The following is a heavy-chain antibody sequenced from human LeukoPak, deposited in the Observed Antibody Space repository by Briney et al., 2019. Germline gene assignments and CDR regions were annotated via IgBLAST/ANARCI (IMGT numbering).Heavy chain of an antibody. D-gene: IGHD2-2*01. CDR2: INHSGST. CDR1: GGSFSGYY. CDR3: ARHGVPAAMFEGGWFDP. Sequence: SETLSLTCAVYGGSFSGYYWSWIRQPPGKGLEWIGEINHSGSTSYNPSLKSRVTISVDTSKNQFSLKLSSVTAADTAVYYCARHGVPAAMFEGGWFDPWGQGTLVTVSS. V-gene: IGHV4-34*01. J-gene: IGHJ5*02.